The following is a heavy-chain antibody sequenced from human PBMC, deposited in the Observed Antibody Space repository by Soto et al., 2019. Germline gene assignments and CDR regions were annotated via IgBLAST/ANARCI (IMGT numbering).Heavy chain of an antibody. D-gene: IGHD6-19*01. CDR3: AKAGWCEPRDDY. CDR2: ISYDGSNK. V-gene: IGHV3-30*18. Sequence: GGSLRLSCAASGFTFSSYGMHWVRQAPGKGLEWVAVISYDGSNKYYADSVKGRFTISRDNSKITLYLQMNSLRAEETAVYYCAKAGWCEPRDDYWGQGTLVTVSS. CDR1: GFTFSSYG. J-gene: IGHJ4*02.